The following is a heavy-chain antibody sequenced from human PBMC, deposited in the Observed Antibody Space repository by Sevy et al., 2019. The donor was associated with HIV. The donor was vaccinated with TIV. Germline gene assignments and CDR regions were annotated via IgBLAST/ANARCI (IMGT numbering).Heavy chain of an antibody. Sequence: GGSLRLSCAVSGLTFSDAWMSWVRQAPGKGLEWVGRIKSKAEGGTTDYAAPVRGRFSISRDDSKNTVYLQMNSLKTXXXXXXXXXXXXXXXYGMAVWGQGTTVTVSS. CDR2: IKSKAEGGTT. CDR1: GLTFSDAW. V-gene: IGHV3-15*01. CDR3: XXXXXXXYGMAV. J-gene: IGHJ6*02.